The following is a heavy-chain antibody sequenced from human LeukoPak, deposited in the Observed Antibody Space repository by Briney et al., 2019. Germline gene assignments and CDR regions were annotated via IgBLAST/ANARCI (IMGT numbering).Heavy chain of an antibody. CDR1: GYSISSGYY. CDR3: ARDTAMVGGFDY. V-gene: IGHV4-38-2*02. CDR2: IYYSGST. D-gene: IGHD5-18*01. Sequence: SETLSLTCTVSGYSISSGYYWGWIRQPPRKGLEWIGSIYYSGSTYYNPSLKSRVTISVDTSKNQFSLKLSSVTAADTAVYYCARDTAMVGGFDYWGQGTLVTVSS. J-gene: IGHJ4*02.